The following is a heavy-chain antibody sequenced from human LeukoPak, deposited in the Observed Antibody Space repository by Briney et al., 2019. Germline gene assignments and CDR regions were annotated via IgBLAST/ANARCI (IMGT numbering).Heavy chain of an antibody. V-gene: IGHV4-38-2*02. CDR2: VYHSGSI. CDR1: GDSLVSGHY. CDR3: AREIYYDSSAYDY. Sequence: SETLSLTCTVSGDSLVSGHYWGWIRQPPGQGLGWVGSVYHSGSIYYNPSLKSRVIMSVDTSKNQFSLKLSSLTAADTAIYYCAREIYYDSSAYDYWGQGTLVTVSS. J-gene: IGHJ4*02. D-gene: IGHD3-22*01.